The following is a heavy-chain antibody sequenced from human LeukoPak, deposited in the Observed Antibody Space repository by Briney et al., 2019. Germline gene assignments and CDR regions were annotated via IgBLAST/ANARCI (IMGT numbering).Heavy chain of an antibody. CDR1: GFTFDVYG. CDR3: ARGVGVVVPAAPYYYYYMDV. V-gene: IGHV3-20*04. J-gene: IGHJ6*03. Sequence: GGSLRLSCAAAGFTFDVYGMSWVRQAPGKGLEWVSGINWNGGSTGYADSVKGRFTISRDNAKNSLYLQMNSLRAEDTALYYCARGVGVVVPAAPYYYYYMDVWGKGTTVTVSS. CDR2: INWNGGST. D-gene: IGHD2-2*01.